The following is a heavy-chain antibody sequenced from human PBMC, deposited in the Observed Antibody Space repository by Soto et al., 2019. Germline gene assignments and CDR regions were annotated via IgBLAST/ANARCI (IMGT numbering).Heavy chain of an antibody. D-gene: IGHD2-2*01. CDR1: GFSFSAYY. J-gene: IGHJ4*02. CDR3: CDCGHTSLDC. Sequence: EVQLVESGGDLVQPGGSLRLSCAASGFSFSAYYMDWVRQAPGKGLEWVGLIRNKAESYTTEYAASVRGRFIISRDDSKNLVFLQMNSLTTEDTAVYYCCDCGHTSLDCWGRGTLVTVSS. CDR2: IRNKAESYTT. V-gene: IGHV3-72*01.